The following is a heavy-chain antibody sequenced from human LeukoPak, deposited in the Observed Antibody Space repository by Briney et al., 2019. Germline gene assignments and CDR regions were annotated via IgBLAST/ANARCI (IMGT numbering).Heavy chain of an antibody. D-gene: IGHD3-22*01. CDR3: Y. CDR2: ISGSGGST. CDR1: GFTFSSYA. J-gene: IGHJ4*02. Sequence: GGSLRLSCAASGFTFSSYAMSWVRQAPGKGLEWVSAISGSGGSTYYADSVKGRFTILRAEDTAVYYCATSGGYYYDSSGYPDYWGQGTLVTVSS. V-gene: IGHV3-23*01.